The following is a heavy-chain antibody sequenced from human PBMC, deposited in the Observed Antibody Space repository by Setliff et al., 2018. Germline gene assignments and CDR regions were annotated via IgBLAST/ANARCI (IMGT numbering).Heavy chain of an antibody. CDR2: ISAYNGYI. V-gene: IGHV1-18*01. J-gene: IGHJ6*03. D-gene: IGHD4-4*01. CDR1: GYTFSNYG. Sequence: ASVKVSCKASGYTFSNYGISWVRQAPGQGLEWMGWISAYNGYIIYAQKHQGRVTMTTDTSTSTAYMELRSLRADDTAVYYCARADYIRYFYMYAWGKGTTVTVSS. CDR3: ARADYIRYFYMYA.